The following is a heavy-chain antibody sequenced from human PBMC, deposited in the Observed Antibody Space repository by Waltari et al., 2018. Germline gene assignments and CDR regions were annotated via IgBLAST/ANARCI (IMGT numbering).Heavy chain of an antibody. CDR2: ISPIFGTA. J-gene: IGHJ4*02. V-gene: IGHV1-69*12. D-gene: IGHD2-21*01. CDR1: GGTFSSYA. CDR3: ARAGEVYPYCGGDCYLDY. Sequence: QVQLVQSEAEVKKPGSSVKVSCKASGGTFSSYAISWVRQAPGQGLEWMGGISPIFGTANYAPKFQGRVTITADESTSTAYMELSSLRSEDTAVYYCARAGEVYPYCGGDCYLDYWVQGTLVTVSS.